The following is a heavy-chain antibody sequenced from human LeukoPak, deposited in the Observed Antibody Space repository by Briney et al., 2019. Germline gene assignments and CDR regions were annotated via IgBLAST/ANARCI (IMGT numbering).Heavy chain of an antibody. J-gene: IGHJ5*02. CDR1: GGTFSSYA. V-gene: IGHV1-69*01. CDR2: IIPIFGTA. Sequence: SVKVSCKASGGTFSSYAISWVRQAPGQGLEWMGGIIPIFGTANYAQKFQGRVTITADESTSTAYMELSSLRSEDTAVYYCARDSLGLYYDSSGFPHYNWFDPWGQGTLVTVSS. D-gene: IGHD3-22*01. CDR3: ARDSLGLYYDSSGFPHYNWFDP.